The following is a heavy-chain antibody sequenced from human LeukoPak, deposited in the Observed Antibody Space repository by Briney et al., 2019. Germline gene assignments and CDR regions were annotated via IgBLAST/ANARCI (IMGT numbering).Heavy chain of an antibody. CDR2: ISGSGGST. CDR1: GFTFSSYA. D-gene: IGHD3-3*01. J-gene: IGHJ4*02. CDR3: AKDSEYDFWSGSDY. Sequence: TGGSLRLSCAASGFTFSSYAMSWVRQAPGKGLEWVSVISGSGGSTNYADSVKGRFTISRDNSKNTLYLQMNSLRAEDTAVYYCAKDSEYDFWSGSDYWDQGILVTVSS. V-gene: IGHV3-23*01.